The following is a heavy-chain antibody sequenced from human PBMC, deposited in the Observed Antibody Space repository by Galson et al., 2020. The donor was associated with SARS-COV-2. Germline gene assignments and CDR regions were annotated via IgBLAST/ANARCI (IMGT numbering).Heavy chain of an antibody. CDR2: ISSSSSYI. Sequence: TGGSLRLSCAASGFTFSSYSMNWVRQAPGKGLEWVSSISSSSSYIYYADSVKGRFTISRDNAKNSLYLQMNSLRAEDTAVYYCARAPTYIRAQARTDYVVQWGQGTLVTVSS. V-gene: IGHV3-21*01. J-gene: IGHJ4*02. CDR3: ARAPTYIRAQARTDYVVQ. CDR1: GFTFSSYS. D-gene: IGHD2-2*01.